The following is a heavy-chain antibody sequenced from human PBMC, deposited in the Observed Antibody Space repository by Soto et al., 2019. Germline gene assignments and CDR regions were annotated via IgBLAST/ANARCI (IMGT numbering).Heavy chain of an antibody. Sequence: SETLSLTCAVYGGSFTDNSWSWVRQAPGKGLEWIGEIIHSGSTNYSPSLKSRISISVDSSKSQFSLRLSSVTAADTAVYYCARVGSGYYFEYFDYWGQGTLVTVSS. CDR3: ARVGSGYYFEYFDY. D-gene: IGHD3-22*01. V-gene: IGHV4-34*12. CDR1: GGSFTDNS. CDR2: IIHSGST. J-gene: IGHJ4*02.